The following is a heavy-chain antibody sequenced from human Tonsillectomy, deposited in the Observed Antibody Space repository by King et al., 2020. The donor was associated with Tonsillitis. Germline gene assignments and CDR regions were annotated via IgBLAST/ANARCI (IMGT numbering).Heavy chain of an antibody. CDR2: IYSTGTA. J-gene: IGHJ3*02. V-gene: IGHV4-59*01. D-gene: IGHD3-3*02. CDR1: NGSISNYY. Sequence: QVQLQESGPGLVKPSETLSLTCTVSNGSISNYYWSWIRQPPGKGLEWNAYIYSTGTANYNPSLQSRVTLSIDTSKNQFSMKLSSVTAADTAVYYCAREHISHDAFDIWGQGTMVTASS. CDR3: AREHISHDAFDI.